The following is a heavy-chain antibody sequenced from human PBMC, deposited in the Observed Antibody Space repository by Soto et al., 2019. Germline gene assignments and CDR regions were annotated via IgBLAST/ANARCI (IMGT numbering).Heavy chain of an antibody. Sequence: ASVKVSCKASGYTFSGYALHWVRQAPGQRLEWMGWINAGNGNTKYSQKFQGRVTITRDTSASTAYMELSSLRSEDTAVYYCARGRWTQTTADYYLDYWGQGTLVTVPQ. CDR2: INAGNGNT. V-gene: IGHV1-3*01. J-gene: IGHJ4*02. D-gene: IGHD1-1*01. CDR3: ARGRWTQTTADYYLDY. CDR1: GYTFSGYA.